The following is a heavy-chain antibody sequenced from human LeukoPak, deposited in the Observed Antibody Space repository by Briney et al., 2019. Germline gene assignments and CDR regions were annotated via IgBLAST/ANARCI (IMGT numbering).Heavy chain of an antibody. D-gene: IGHD2-15*01. V-gene: IGHV4-4*02. CDR2: IYHSGST. J-gene: IGHJ4*02. Sequence: SETLSLTCAVSGGSISSSNWWSWVRQPPGKGLEWIGEIYHSGSTNYNPSLKSRVTISVDRSKNQFSLKLSSVTAADTAVYYCASHGHRSGGSCPFDYWGQGTLVTVSS. CDR3: ASHGHRSGGSCPFDY. CDR1: GGSISSSNW.